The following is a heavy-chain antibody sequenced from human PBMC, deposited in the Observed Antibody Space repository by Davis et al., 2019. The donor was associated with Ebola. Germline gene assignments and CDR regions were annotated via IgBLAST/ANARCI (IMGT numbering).Heavy chain of an antibody. D-gene: IGHD2-2*01. CDR1: GASFRDYY. J-gene: IGHJ4*02. CDR3: ASPHQIRGENFFDL. CDR2: IDHRGDT. V-gene: IGHV4-34*01. Sequence: SETLSLTCALYGASFRDYYWSWIRQPPGKGLEWIGEIDHRGDTKYSLFLKSRVIISIDTSKNQFSLRLSSVTAADTAVYYCASPHQIRGENFFDLWGQGSLVTVSS.